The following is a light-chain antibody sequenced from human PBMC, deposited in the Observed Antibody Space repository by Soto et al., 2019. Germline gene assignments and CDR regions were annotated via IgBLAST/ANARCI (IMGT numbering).Light chain of an antibody. J-gene: IGKJ1*01. CDR1: QSVSGN. CDR2: GAS. V-gene: IGKV3-15*01. Sequence: ELVMTQSPATLSVSPGERATLSCRASQSVSGNLAWYQQKPGQAPRLLIYGASTRATGIPARFSGSGSGTEFTLTISSLQSEDFAVYYCQQYNNWLPWTFGQGTKVEIK. CDR3: QQYNNWLPWT.